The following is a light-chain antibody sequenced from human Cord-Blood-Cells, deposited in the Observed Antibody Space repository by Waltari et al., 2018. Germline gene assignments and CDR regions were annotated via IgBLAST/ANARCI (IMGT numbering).Light chain of an antibody. J-gene: IGKJ2*01. CDR1: QGVLYRSNNKNY. CDR3: QQYDSTPYT. CDR2: WES. V-gene: IGKV4-1*01. Sequence: DIVITPSPDSLALSLGGRAIINSKPTQGVLYRSNNKNYIVWYQQKPEQPPKLLIYWESTRESGVPDRFSGSGSWTEFTLTISSLQAEDVADYYCQQYDSTPYTLGQGTKLEIK.